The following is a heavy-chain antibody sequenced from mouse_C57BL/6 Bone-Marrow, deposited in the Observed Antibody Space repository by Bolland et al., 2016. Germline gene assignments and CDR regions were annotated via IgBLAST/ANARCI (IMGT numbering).Heavy chain of an antibody. CDR3: AITTVPTGRFFDY. J-gene: IGHJ4*01. V-gene: IGHV1-81*01. D-gene: IGHD1-1*01. Sequence: PRSGNTYYNEKFKGKATLTADKSSSTAYMELRSLTSEDSAVYFCAITTVPTGRFFDYWGQGTS. CDR2: PRSGNT.